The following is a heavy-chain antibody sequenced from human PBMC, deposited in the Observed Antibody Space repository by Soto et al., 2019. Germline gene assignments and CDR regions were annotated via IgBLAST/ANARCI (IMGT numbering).Heavy chain of an antibody. V-gene: IGHV3-23*01. D-gene: IGHD3-22*01. CDR2: LTGGGENT. Sequence: PGGSLRLSCAASGFTFSNYAMTWVRQTPGKGLEWVSGLTGGGENTYYADSVKGRFTISRDSSKNMLYLQMNSLRADDTAVYYCAKYSTFHYDSRGNLLEYWGQGKLVTVSS. CDR3: AKYSTFHYDSRGNLLEY. J-gene: IGHJ4*02. CDR1: GFTFSNYA.